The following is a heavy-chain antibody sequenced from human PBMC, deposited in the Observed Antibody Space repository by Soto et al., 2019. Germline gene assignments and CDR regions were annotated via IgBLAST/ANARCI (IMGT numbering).Heavy chain of an antibody. J-gene: IGHJ4*02. D-gene: IGHD6-19*01. Sequence: SEKVSHMASGYTFTGYYMHWVRQPPGQGLEWMGWIHPNSGGTNYVQQFQGRVTLTRDTSIRAAYMELSSLRSDDTAVYYWAGDSGGKYSSFPNFQYLGQGNLVTVSS. CDR2: IHPNSGGT. CDR1: GYTFTGYY. CDR3: AGDSGGKYSSFPNFQY. V-gene: IGHV1-2*02.